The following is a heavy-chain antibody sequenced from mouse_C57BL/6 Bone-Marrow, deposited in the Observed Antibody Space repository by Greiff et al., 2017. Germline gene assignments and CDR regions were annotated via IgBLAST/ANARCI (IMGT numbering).Heavy chain of an antibody. CDR2: IYPGSGST. V-gene: IGHV1-55*01. J-gene: IGHJ1*03. Sequence: QVQLQQPVAELVKPGASVKMSCKASGYTFTSYWITWVKQRPGQGLEWIGDIYPGSGSTNYNEKFQSKATLTVDTSSSTAYLQLSSLTSEASAVYCCGRRYYRSCWYFAVWGTGTTVTVSA. CDR3: GRRYYRSCWYFAV. D-gene: IGHD2-12*01. CDR1: GYTFTSYW.